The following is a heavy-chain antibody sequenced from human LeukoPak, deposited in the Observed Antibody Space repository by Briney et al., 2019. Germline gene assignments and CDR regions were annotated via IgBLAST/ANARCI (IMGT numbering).Heavy chain of an antibody. J-gene: IGHJ4*02. CDR2: ISGSGGTT. D-gene: IGHD3-9*01. CDR1: SFTFSSYA. CDR3: AKGAGNFDWSYHDY. V-gene: IGHV3-23*01. Sequence: GESLRLSCAASSFTFSSYAMSWVRQAPGKGLEWVSAISGSGGTTYNADSVKGRFTISRDNSKNTLYLQLNSLRAEDTAVYYCAKGAGNFDWSYHDYWGQGTLVTVSS.